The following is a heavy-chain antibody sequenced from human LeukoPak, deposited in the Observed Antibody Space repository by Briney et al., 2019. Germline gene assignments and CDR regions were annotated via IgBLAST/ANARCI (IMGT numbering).Heavy chain of an antibody. Sequence: ASVKVSCKASGYTFTSYDINWVRQATGQGLEWMGWMNPNSGNTGYAQKFQGRVTMTRNTSISTAYMELSSLRSEDTAVYYCARGGHTIFGVVAPWYFDLWGRGTLVTVSS. CDR3: ARGGHTIFGVVAPWYFDL. CDR2: MNPNSGNT. CDR1: GYTFTSYD. V-gene: IGHV1-8*01. D-gene: IGHD3-3*01. J-gene: IGHJ2*01.